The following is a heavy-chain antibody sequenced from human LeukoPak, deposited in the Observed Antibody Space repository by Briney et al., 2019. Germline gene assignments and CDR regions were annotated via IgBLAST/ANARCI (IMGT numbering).Heavy chain of an antibody. Sequence: SETLTLTCIVSDDSISSNSYYWNWIRQPPGKGLEWVASLHYSGTPYYNPSLSRRISIFADTSKRQLSLKMTSVTASDTGVYYCTRSDDSYKLGNFWGRGALVTVSS. CDR1: DDSISSNSYY. CDR2: LHYSGTP. V-gene: IGHV4-39*01. CDR3: TRSDDSYKLGNF. J-gene: IGHJ4*02. D-gene: IGHD7-27*01.